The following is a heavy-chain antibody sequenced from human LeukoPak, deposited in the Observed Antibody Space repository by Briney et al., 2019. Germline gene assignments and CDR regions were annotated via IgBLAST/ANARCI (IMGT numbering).Heavy chain of an antibody. Sequence: GRSLRLSCAASGFTFDDYAMHWVRQAPGKGLVWVSRINSDGSSTSYADSVKGRFTISRDNAKNTLYLQMNSLRAEDTAVYYCARDSIVGATTTFDYWGQGTLVTVSS. J-gene: IGHJ4*02. CDR2: INSDGSST. D-gene: IGHD1-26*01. CDR1: GFTFDDYA. V-gene: IGHV3-74*01. CDR3: ARDSIVGATTTFDY.